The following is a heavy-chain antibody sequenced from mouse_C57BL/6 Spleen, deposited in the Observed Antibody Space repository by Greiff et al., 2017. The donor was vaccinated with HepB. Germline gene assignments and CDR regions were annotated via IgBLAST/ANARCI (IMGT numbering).Heavy chain of an antibody. Sequence: EVKLQQSGPELVKPGASVKISCKASGYTFTDYYMNWVKQSHGKSLEWIGDINPNNGGTSYNQKFKGKATLTVDKSSSTAYMELRSLTSEDSAVYYCAGAQATRSYAMDYWGQGTSVTVSS. D-gene: IGHD3-2*02. CDR1: GYTFTDYY. V-gene: IGHV1-26*01. J-gene: IGHJ4*01. CDR2: INPNNGGT. CDR3: AGAQATRSYAMDY.